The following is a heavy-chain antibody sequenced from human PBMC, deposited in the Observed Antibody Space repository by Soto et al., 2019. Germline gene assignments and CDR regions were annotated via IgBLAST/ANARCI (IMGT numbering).Heavy chain of an antibody. CDR1: GFTFSSYG. CDR3: AREEVVAATVY. Sequence: GGSLRLSCAASGFTFSSYGMHWVRQAPGKGLEWVAVISYDGSNKYYADSVKGRFTISRDNSKNTLYLQMNSLRAEDTAVYYCAREEVVAATVYWGQGTLVTVSS. J-gene: IGHJ4*02. D-gene: IGHD2-15*01. V-gene: IGHV3-30*03. CDR2: ISYDGSNK.